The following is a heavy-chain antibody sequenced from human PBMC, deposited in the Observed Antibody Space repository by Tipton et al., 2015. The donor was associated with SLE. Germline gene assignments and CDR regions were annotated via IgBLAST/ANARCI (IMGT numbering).Heavy chain of an antibody. CDR3: VRQPTEGWFDP. V-gene: IGHV4-39*01. CDR2: MFYSGST. J-gene: IGHJ5*02. Sequence: TLSLTCPVSGDSISISTYSWGWIRQPPGKGLEWIGSMFYSGSTYYNSSLKSRVTISEDTSKNQFSLKLISGTAADTSVYYCVRQPTEGWFDPWGQGTLVTVSS. CDR1: GDSISISTYS.